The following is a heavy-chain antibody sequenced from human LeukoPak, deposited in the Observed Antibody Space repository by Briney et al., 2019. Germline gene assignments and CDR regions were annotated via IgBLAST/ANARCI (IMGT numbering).Heavy chain of an antibody. CDR3: ARGRASRSWSFVFGNY. CDR1: GYTFTSYD. CDR2: MNPNSGNT. J-gene: IGHJ4*02. V-gene: IGHV1-8*02. D-gene: IGHD6-13*01. Sequence: GASVKVSCKASGYTFTSYDINWVRQATGQGLEWMGWMNPNSGNTGYAQKFQGRVTMTRNTSISTAYMELSSLRSEDTAVYYCARGRASRSWSFVFGNYWGQGTLVTVSS.